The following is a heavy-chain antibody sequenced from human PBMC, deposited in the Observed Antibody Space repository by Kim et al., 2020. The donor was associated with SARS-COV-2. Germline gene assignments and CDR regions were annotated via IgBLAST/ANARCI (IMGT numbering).Heavy chain of an antibody. J-gene: IGHJ6*01. CDR2: IRSKAYGGTT. Sequence: GGSLRLSCTASGFTFGDYAMSWFRQAPGKGLEWVGFIRSKAYGGTTEYAASVKGRFTISRDDSKSIAYLQMNSLKTEDTAVYYCTRVQIAAAGLYYYYYGRDVWRQGTTVTVPS. CDR3: TRVQIAAAGLYYYYYGRDV. V-gene: IGHV3-49*03. D-gene: IGHD6-13*01. CDR1: GFTFGDYA.